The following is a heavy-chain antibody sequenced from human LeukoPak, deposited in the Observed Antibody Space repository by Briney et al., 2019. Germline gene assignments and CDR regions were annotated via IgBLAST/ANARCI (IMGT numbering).Heavy chain of an antibody. D-gene: IGHD1-26*01. CDR2: INWNGGST. CDR3: ARGREWEVYFDAFDI. Sequence: GGSLRLSCAASGSTFDDYGMSWVRQAPGKGLEWVSGINWNGGSTGYADSVKGRFTISRDNAKNSLYLQMNSLRAEDTALYHCARGREWEVYFDAFDIWGQGTMVTVSS. V-gene: IGHV3-20*01. CDR1: GSTFDDYG. J-gene: IGHJ3*02.